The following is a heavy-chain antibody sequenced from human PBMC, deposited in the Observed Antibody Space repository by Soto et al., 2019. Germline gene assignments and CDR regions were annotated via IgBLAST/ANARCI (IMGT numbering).Heavy chain of an antibody. Sequence: ASVKVSCKASGYTFTSYYMHWVLQAPGQGLEWMGIINPSGGSTSYAQEFQGRVTMTRDTSTSTVYMELSSLRSEDTAVYYCARDLSSYYYYYGMDVWGQGTTVTSP. V-gene: IGHV1-46*01. CDR3: ARDLSSYYYYYGMDV. CDR2: INPSGGST. J-gene: IGHJ6*02. CDR1: GYTFTSYY.